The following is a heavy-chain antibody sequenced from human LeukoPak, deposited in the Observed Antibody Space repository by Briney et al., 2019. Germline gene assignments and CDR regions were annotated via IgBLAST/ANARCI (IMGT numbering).Heavy chain of an antibody. CDR3: ARVANYYDSSGRGYYMDV. J-gene: IGHJ6*03. Sequence: ASVKVSCKASGYTFTSYGISWVRQAPGQGLEWMGWISAYNGNTNYAQKLQGRVTMTTDTSTSTAYMELRSRRSDDTAVYYCARVANYYDSSGRGYYMDVWGKGTTVTVSS. V-gene: IGHV1-18*01. D-gene: IGHD3-22*01. CDR1: GYTFTSYG. CDR2: ISAYNGNT.